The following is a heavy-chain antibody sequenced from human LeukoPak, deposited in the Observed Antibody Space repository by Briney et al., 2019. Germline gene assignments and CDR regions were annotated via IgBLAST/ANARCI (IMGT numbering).Heavy chain of an antibody. J-gene: IGHJ6*03. CDR2: MNPNSGNT. CDR3: ARGCRAKYQLQSRFYYYYMDV. CDR1: GYTFTSYD. Sequence: ASVKVSCKASGYTFTSYDINWVRQATGQGLEWMGWMNPNSGNTGYAQKFQSRVTITRNTSISTAYMELSSLRSEDTAVYYCARGCRAKYQLQSRFYYYYMDVWGKGTTVTVSS. D-gene: IGHD2-2*01. V-gene: IGHV1-8*03.